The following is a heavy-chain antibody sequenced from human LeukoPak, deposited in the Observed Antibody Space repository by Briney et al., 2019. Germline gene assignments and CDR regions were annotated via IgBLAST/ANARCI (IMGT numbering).Heavy chain of an antibody. CDR3: ARARNYDFWSGYYSFDY. CDR2: IYTSGST. J-gene: IGHJ4*02. V-gene: IGHV4-61*02. CDR1: GGSISSGSYY. Sequence: SETLSLTCTVSGGSISSGSYYWSWIRQPAGKGLEWIGRIYTSGSTNYNPSLKSRVTISVDTSKNQFSLKLSPVTAADTAVYYCARARNYDFWSGYYSFDYWGQGTLVTVSS. D-gene: IGHD3-3*01.